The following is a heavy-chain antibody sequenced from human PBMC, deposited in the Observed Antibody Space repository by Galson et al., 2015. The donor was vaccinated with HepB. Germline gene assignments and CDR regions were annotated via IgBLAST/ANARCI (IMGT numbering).Heavy chain of an antibody. Sequence: SVKVSCKASGFNFSHYDISCIRQAPGRGPEWMGLIMPHTGHSPPAPQFRGRMTMTAVPSSATAFMELRDLRSDDPATYLCVRHGMCLSFEFWGRGTLVAVSS. CDR1: GFNFSHYD. CDR3: VRHGMCLSFEF. CDR2: IMPHTGHS. D-gene: IGHD3-9*01. J-gene: IGHJ4*02. V-gene: IGHV1-18*01.